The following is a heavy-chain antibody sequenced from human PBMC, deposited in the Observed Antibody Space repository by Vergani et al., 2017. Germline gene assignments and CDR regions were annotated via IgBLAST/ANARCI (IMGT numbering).Heavy chain of an antibody. CDR3: ARLSGTSSSPDLNYYYYGMDV. J-gene: IGHJ6*02. D-gene: IGHD6-6*01. CDR2: ISSSGSTI. V-gene: IGHV3-48*03. CDR1: GFTFSSYE. Sequence: EVQLVESGGGLVQPGGSLRLSCAASGFTFSSYEMNWVRQAPGKGLEWVSYISSSGSTIYYADSVKGRFTISRDNAKNSLYLQMNRLRAEDTAVYYCARLSGTSSSPDLNYYYYGMDVWGQGTTVTVSS.